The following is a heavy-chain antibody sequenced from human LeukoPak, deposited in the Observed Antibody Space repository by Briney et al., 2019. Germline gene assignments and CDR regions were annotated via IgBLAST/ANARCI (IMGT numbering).Heavy chain of an antibody. CDR3: AKDSATWGFDS. Sequence: QTGGSLKLSCAAPGFAFSNYNMHWVRQTPGKGLEWVAFIFYEEGKKSYADSVKGRFTISRDISKRTLYLQMNGLRAEDTAVYYCAKDSATWGFDSWGQGTLVTVSS. CDR2: IFYEEGKK. V-gene: IGHV3-30*02. CDR1: GFAFSNYN. D-gene: IGHD3-16*01. J-gene: IGHJ4*02.